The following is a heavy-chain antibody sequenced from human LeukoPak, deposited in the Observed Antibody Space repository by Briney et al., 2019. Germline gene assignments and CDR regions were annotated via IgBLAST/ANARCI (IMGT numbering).Heavy chain of an antibody. D-gene: IGHD1-26*01. CDR1: GFTLSSYA. Sequence: GGSLRLSCVVSGFTLSSYAMSWVRQAPGKGLEWVSGINWNGGSTGYADSVKGRFTISRDNAKNSLYLQMNSLRAEDTALYYCARDEEGGSYPLDYWGQGTLVTVSS. J-gene: IGHJ4*02. V-gene: IGHV3-20*04. CDR2: INWNGGST. CDR3: ARDEEGGSYPLDY.